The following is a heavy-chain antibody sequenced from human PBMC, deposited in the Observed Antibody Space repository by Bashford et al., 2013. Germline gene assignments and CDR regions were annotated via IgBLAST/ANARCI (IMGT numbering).Heavy chain of an antibody. CDR3: AVETEEVAATRLIDY. Sequence: SETLSLTCAVYGGSFSGYYWSWIRQPPGKGLEWIGEINHSGSTNYNPSLQSRVTISVDTSKNQFSLKLSSVTAADTAVYYCAVETEEVAATRLIDYWGQGTLVTVSS. CDR2: INHSGST. D-gene: IGHD2-15*01. V-gene: IGHV4-34*01. J-gene: IGHJ4*02. CDR1: GGSFSGYY.